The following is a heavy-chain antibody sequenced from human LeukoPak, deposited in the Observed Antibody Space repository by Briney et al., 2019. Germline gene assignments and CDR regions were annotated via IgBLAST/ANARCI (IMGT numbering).Heavy chain of an antibody. CDR2: IIPIFGTA. Sequence: SVKVSCKASGGTFSSYAISWVRQAPGQGLEWMGGIIPIFGTANYAQKFQGRVTITTDGSTSTAYMELSSLRSEDTAVYYCARDDYGDMGRFDPWGQGTLVTVSS. D-gene: IGHD4-17*01. CDR1: GGTFSSYA. V-gene: IGHV1-69*05. CDR3: ARDDYGDMGRFDP. J-gene: IGHJ5*02.